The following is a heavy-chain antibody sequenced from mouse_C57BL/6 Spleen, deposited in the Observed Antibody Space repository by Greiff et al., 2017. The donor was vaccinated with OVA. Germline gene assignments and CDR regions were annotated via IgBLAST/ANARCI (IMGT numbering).Heavy chain of an antibody. CDR2: IYPGSGST. J-gene: IGHJ3*01. CDR3: AKGDGSSRSWFAY. V-gene: IGHV1-55*01. D-gene: IGHD1-1*01. CDR1: GYTFTSYW. Sequence: QVQLQQPGAELVKPGASVKMSCKASGYTFTSYWITWVKQRPGQGLEWIGDIYPGSGSTNYNEKFKSKATLTVDTSSSTAYMQLSSLTSEDSAVYDCAKGDGSSRSWFAYWGQGTLVTVSA.